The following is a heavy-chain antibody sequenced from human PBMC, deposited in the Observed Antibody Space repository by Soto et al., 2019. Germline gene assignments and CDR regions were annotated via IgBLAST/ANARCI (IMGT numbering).Heavy chain of an antibody. D-gene: IGHD2-15*01. V-gene: IGHV4-59*01. CDR3: ARDGGSWWYYFQH. CDR2: IYYSGST. CDR1: GGSISSYY. Sequence: SETLSLTCTVSGGSISSYYWSWIRQPPGKGLEWIGYIYYSGSTNYNPSLKSRVTISVDTSKNQFSLKLSSVTAADTAVYYCARDGGSWWYYFQHWGQGTLVTVSS. J-gene: IGHJ1*01.